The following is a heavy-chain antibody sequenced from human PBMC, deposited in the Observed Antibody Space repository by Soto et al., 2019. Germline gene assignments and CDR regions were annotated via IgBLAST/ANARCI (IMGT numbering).Heavy chain of an antibody. CDR1: GGTFSSYA. V-gene: IGHV1-69*01. Sequence: QVQLVQSGAEVKKPGSSVKVSCKASGGTFSSYAISWVRQAPRQGLEWMGGIIPIFGTANYAQKFQGRVTITADESTSTASMELSSLRSADTAVYYCARDRRIAARRGGLDGWGQGTTVTVSS. CDR2: IIPIFGTA. J-gene: IGHJ6*02. D-gene: IGHD6-6*01. CDR3: ARDRRIAARRGGLDG.